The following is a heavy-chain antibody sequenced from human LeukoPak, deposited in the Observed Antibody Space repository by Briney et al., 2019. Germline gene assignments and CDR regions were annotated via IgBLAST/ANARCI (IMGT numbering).Heavy chain of an antibody. D-gene: IGHD3-22*01. CDR3: ARDSSGYYKDAFDI. J-gene: IGHJ3*02. Sequence: PGGSLRLSCAASGFTFSSYSMSWVRQAPGKGLEWVSVIYSGGSTYYADSVKGRFTISRDNSKNTLYLQMNSLRAEDTAVYYCARDSSGYYKDAFDIWGQGTMVTVSS. CDR1: GFTFSSYS. CDR2: IYSGGST. V-gene: IGHV3-66*01.